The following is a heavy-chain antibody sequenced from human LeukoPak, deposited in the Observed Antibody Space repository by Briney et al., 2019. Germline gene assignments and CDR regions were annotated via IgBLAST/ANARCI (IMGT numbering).Heavy chain of an antibody. J-gene: IGHJ4*02. CDR2: ISGSGGST. Sequence: PGRSLRLSCAASGFTFSSYAMSWVRQAPGKGLEWASAISGSGGSTYYADSVKGRFTISRDNSKNTLYLQMNSLRAEDTAVYYCAKDMVRGVTGYWGQGTLVTVSS. CDR3: AKDMVRGVTGY. D-gene: IGHD3-10*01. V-gene: IGHV3-23*01. CDR1: GFTFSSYA.